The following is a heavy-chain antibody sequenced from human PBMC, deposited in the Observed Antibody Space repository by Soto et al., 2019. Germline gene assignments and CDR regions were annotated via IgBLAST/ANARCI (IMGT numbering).Heavy chain of an antibody. CDR3: AKVDVSTAGSFDY. CDR2: INPSGDST. V-gene: IGHV3-23*01. CDR1: GFTFSRHG. J-gene: IGHJ4*02. D-gene: IGHD6-13*01. Sequence: PXVSLRLSCVASGFTFSRHGLSWVRQAPGKGLEWVSTINPSGDSTFYADSVKGRFTISRDNSKNTVYLQMNSLSVGDTAVYLCAKVDVSTAGSFDYWGQGALVTVSS.